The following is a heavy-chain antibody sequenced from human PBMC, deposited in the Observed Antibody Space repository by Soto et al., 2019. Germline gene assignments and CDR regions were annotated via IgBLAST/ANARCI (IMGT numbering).Heavy chain of an antibody. D-gene: IGHD5-12*01. Sequence: QVHLVQSGAEVKRPGASVKVSCKFSGYNFIDYGMTWVRQAPGQGLEWMGWITGSHGATNYAQKFQGRVTLTADTSTNTVSMELRSLRKDDTAVYYCARDSKWLIIKGNWFDSWGQGTLVTVSS. CDR2: ITGSHGAT. J-gene: IGHJ5*01. CDR1: GYNFIDYG. CDR3: ARDSKWLIIKGNWFDS. V-gene: IGHV1-18*04.